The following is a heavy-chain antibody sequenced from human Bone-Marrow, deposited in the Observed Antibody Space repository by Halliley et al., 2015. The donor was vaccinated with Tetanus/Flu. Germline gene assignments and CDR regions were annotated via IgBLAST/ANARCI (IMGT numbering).Heavy chain of an antibody. CDR3: ASQHWGDYRQDVLDY. CDR1: GGNLSNYT. J-gene: IGHJ4*02. D-gene: IGHD2-21*01. Sequence: QLVQSGAEVKKPGSSVKVPCKSSGGNLSNYTLNWVRQAPGQGLEWMGGIIPLFGAINDAQSFQGRVKLTADKSSGTVYMELSSLTSDDTAVYYCASQHWGDYRQDVLDYWGQGTLVTVSS. CDR2: IIPLFGAI. V-gene: IGHV1-69*06.